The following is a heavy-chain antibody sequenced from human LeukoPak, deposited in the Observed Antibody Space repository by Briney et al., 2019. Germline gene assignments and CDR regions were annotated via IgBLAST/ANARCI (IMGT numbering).Heavy chain of an antibody. CDR3: ARDWPAYYDFWSGYSDPHGMDV. CDR1: GYTFTSYG. Sequence: ASVKVSCKASGYTFTSYGISWVRQAPGQGLEGMGWISAYNGNTNYAQKLQGRVTMTTDTSTSTAYMELRSLRSDDTAVYYCARDWPAYYDFWSGYSDPHGMDVWGQGTTVTVSS. CDR2: ISAYNGNT. V-gene: IGHV1-18*01. J-gene: IGHJ6*02. D-gene: IGHD3-3*01.